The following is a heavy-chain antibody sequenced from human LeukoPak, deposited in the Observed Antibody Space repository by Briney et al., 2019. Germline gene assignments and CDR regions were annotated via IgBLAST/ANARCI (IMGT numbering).Heavy chain of an antibody. Sequence: SETLSLTCTVSGGSISSGDYYWSWIRQPPGKGLEWIGYIYYSGSTYYNPSLKSRVTISVDTPKIQFSLRLSSVTAADTAVYYCARLGVFGVVSDSWGQGILVTVSS. CDR2: IYYSGST. J-gene: IGHJ4*02. CDR1: GGSISSGDYY. D-gene: IGHD3-3*01. V-gene: IGHV4-39*01. CDR3: ARLGVFGVVSDS.